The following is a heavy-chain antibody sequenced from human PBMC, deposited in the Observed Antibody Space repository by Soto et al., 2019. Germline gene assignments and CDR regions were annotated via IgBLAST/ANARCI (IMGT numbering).Heavy chain of an antibody. J-gene: IGHJ6*02. D-gene: IGHD2-21*02. CDR3: ARGDEGLFDYGMDV. Sequence: EVQLVEAGGGLVQPGGSLRLSCADSGFTFSRLDMHWVRQVAGKGREWVSTIGSGGDTYYSDSGRGRFTIPRGNGKNYFYLQMNSLVAGDTAVYYCARGDEGLFDYGMDVWGQGTTVTVSS. CDR2: IGSGGDT. CDR1: GFTFSRLD. V-gene: IGHV3-13*01.